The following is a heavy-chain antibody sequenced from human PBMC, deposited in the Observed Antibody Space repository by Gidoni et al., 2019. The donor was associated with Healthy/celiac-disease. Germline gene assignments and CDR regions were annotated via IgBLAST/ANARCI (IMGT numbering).Heavy chain of an antibody. CDR1: GFTFRSYA. J-gene: IGHJ4*02. V-gene: IGHV3-30*10. D-gene: IGHD1-26*01. CDR3: ARVHSGSYHLLFDY. CDR2: ISYEGSNK. Sequence: QVQLVASGGVVFHPGRSLRLSCAASGFTFRSYAMHWVRQAPGKGLEWVAVISYEGSNKYYTDSVKGRFTISRDNSKNTLYLQMNSLRAEDTAVYYCARVHSGSYHLLFDYWGQGTLVTVSS.